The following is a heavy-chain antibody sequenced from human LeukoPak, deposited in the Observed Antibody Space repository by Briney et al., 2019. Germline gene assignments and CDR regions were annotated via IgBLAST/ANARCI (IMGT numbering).Heavy chain of an antibody. J-gene: IGHJ4*02. CDR1: GFTLSITW. D-gene: IGHD1-26*01. CDR2: INDDGSAK. V-gene: IGHV3-7*01. CDR3: ANLVHAH. Sequence: AGGSLRLSCAASGFTLSITWMTWVRQAQGKGREWVATINDDGSAKYYVDCVKGRFTISRDHAKNSMYLQMNSLRVEDTAVYYCANLVHAHGGQGTLVTVSS.